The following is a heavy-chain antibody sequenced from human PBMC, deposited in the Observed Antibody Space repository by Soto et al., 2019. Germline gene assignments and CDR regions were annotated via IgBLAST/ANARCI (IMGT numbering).Heavy chain of an antibody. CDR2: IYYSGST. Sequence: SETLSLTCTVSGCSISSSSYYWGWIRQPPGKGLEWIGSIYYSGSTYYNPSLKSRVTLSVDTSKNYFSLKLSSVTAADTAVYYCARQTVTDPQGARFYYYYGMDVWGQGTTVT. D-gene: IGHD4-4*01. CDR3: ARQTVTDPQGARFYYYYGMDV. CDR1: GCSISSSSYY. V-gene: IGHV4-39*01. J-gene: IGHJ6*02.